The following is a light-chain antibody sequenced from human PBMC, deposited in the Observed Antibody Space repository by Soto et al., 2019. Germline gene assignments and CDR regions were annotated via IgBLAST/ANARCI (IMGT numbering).Light chain of an antibody. V-gene: IGKV3-15*01. Sequence: IVITQSPATLSVAPGERVTFSCRASQGISRKVAWYQHKPGQAPRLLISRASTGATGIPARFSGSGSGTEFTLTISSLQSEDCAIYYCQQYHTWPITFGGGTKVDIK. CDR3: QQYHTWPIT. J-gene: IGKJ4*01. CDR1: QGISRK. CDR2: RAS.